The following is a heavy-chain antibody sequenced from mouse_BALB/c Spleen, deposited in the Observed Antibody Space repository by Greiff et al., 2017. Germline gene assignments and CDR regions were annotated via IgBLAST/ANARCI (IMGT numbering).Heavy chain of an antibody. CDR3: ARHERIITTATGYFDV. Sequence: QVQLQQSGPELVKPGASVKMSCKASGYTFTDYVISWVKQRTGQGLEWIGEIYPGSGSTYYNEKFKDKATLTADKSSSTVYMELSRLTSEDSAVYFCARHERIITTATGYFDVWGAGTTVTVSS. D-gene: IGHD1-2*01. CDR2: IYPGSGST. CDR1: GYTFTDYV. J-gene: IGHJ1*01. V-gene: IGHV1-62-2*01.